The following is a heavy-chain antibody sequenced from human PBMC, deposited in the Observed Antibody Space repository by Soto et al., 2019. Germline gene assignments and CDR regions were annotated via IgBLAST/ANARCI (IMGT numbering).Heavy chain of an antibody. J-gene: IGHJ4*02. CDR2: ISVKGDTT. V-gene: IGHV3-23*01. CDR3: AKGGWLDD. D-gene: IGHD6-19*01. Sequence: EVQVLESGGGLVQPGGSLRLSCAASGFTFNTYVMTWARQAPGKGLEWVSVISVKGDTTDYADTVKGRFIISRDNSKNMLYLEMNGLRPEDTAVYYCAKGGWLDDWGQGTLVTVSS. CDR1: GFTFNTYV.